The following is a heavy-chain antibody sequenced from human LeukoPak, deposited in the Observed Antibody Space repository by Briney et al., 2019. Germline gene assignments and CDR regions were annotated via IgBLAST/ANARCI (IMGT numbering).Heavy chain of an antibody. J-gene: IGHJ4*02. V-gene: IGHV3-23*01. Sequence: GGSLRLSCAASGFIFSSYAMSWVRQAPGKGLEWVSGISGSGDSTYYADSVKGRFTISRDNSKNTLYLQMNSLRAEDTAIYYCAMFYIAVAGQHDYWGQGTLVTVSS. D-gene: IGHD6-19*01. CDR1: GFIFSSYA. CDR3: AMFYIAVAGQHDY. CDR2: ISGSGDST.